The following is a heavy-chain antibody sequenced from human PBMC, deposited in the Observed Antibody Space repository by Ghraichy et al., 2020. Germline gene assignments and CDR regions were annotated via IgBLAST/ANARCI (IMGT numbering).Heavy chain of an antibody. V-gene: IGHV4-59*08. CDR2: IYSGGSA. Sequence: SETLSLICTVYGASTSSDRWSWIRQTPWKGLEWIGYIYSGGSANSNPSLKSRVTISLDTSKNQFFLKLSSVTAADTAVYFCARLLYQLPLGYYSMDVWGNGTTVTVSS. D-gene: IGHD2-2*01. CDR1: GASTSSDR. J-gene: IGHJ6*03. CDR3: ARLLYQLPLGYYSMDV.